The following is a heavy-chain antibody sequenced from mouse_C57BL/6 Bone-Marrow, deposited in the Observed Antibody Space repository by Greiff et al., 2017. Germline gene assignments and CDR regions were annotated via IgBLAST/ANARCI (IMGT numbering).Heavy chain of an antibody. CDR1: GFTFSDYG. V-gene: IGHV5-17*01. Sequence: EVKVVESGGGLVKPGGSLKLSCAASGFTFSDYGMHWVRQAPEKGLEWVAYISSGSSTIYYADTVKGRFTISRDNAKNTLFLQMTSLRSEDTAMYYCARSGPLLRSTHWYFDVWGTGTTVTVSS. D-gene: IGHD1-1*01. CDR2: ISSGSSTI. J-gene: IGHJ1*03. CDR3: ARSGPLLRSTHWYFDV.